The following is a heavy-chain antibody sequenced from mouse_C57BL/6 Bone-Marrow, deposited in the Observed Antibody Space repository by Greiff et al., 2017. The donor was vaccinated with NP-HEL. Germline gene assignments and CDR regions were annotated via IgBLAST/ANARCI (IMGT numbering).Heavy chain of an antibody. CDR1: GYTFTSYW. J-gene: IGHJ4*01. CDR3: ARWDYYGSSYYYAMDY. CDR2: IYPGSGST. V-gene: IGHV1-55*01. Sequence: QVHVKQPGAELVKPGASVKMSCKASGYTFTSYWITWVKQRPGQGLEWIGDIYPGSGSTNYNEKFKSKATLTVDTSSSTAYMQLSSLTSEDSAVYYCARWDYYGSSYYYAMDYWGQGTSVTVSS. D-gene: IGHD1-1*01.